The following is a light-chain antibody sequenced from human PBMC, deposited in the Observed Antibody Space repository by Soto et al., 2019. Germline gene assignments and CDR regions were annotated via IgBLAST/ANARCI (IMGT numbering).Light chain of an antibody. CDR2: GAS. V-gene: IGKV3-20*01. J-gene: IGKJ1*01. CDR3: QQYGSSPPWT. Sequence: EIVLTQSPGTLSLSPGERATFSCRASKSVSNNYLAWYQQKPGQAPRLLIYGASSSATGIPDRFSGSGSGTDFTLIISRLEPEDFAVYYCQQYGSSPPWTFGQGTKVEIK. CDR1: KSVSNNY.